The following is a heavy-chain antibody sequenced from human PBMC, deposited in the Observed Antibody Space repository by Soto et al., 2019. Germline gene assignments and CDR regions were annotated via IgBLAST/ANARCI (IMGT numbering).Heavy chain of an antibody. CDR1: GGSFSSFA. Sequence: EASVKVSCKTSGGSFSSFALNWVRQVPGQGLEWMGGITPMFGTPNYAQKFLGRLTLTADEDTNTAYLELTSLTSDDTAVYYCADGGGGFDSWGQGSPVTVSS. V-gene: IGHV1-69*13. CDR3: ADGGGGFDS. J-gene: IGHJ4*02. CDR2: ITPMFGTP.